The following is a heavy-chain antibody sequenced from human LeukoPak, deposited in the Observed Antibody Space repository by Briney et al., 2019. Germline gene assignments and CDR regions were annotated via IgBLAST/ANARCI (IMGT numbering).Heavy chain of an antibody. V-gene: IGHV4-61*02. CDR1: GGSISSGSCY. CDR3: ASSGGSPPGEGFDY. J-gene: IGHJ4*02. Sequence: SETLSLTCTVSGGSISSGSCYWSWIRQPAGKGLEWIGRIYTSGSTNYNPSLKSRVTMSVDTSKNQFSLKLSSVTAADTAVYYCASSGGSPPGEGFDYWGQGTLVTVSS. CDR2: IYTSGST. D-gene: IGHD2-15*01.